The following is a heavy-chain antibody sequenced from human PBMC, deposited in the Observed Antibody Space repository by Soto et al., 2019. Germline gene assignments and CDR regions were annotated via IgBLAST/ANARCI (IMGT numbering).Heavy chain of an antibody. V-gene: IGHV4-59*01. CDR1: GGSISGSY. CDR2: VYYTGST. Sequence: GPGPRTTSETLSLTCSVSGGSISGSYWSWIRQSPGKGLEWLGYVYYTGSTNYSPSLRSRVSISVDTSKNEFSLRLSSVTAADTAVYYCAREKRHYYDPPGRAFDIWGQGTMVTVSS. CDR3: AREKRHYYDPPGRAFDI. D-gene: IGHD3-22*01. J-gene: IGHJ3*02.